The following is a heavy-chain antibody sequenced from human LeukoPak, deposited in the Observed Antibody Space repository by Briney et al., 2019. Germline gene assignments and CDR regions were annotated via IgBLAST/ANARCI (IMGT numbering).Heavy chain of an antibody. V-gene: IGHV3-7*01. J-gene: IGHJ4*02. Sequence: GGSLRLSCGASVFTFSSYSMNWVRQAPGKGLEWVANIKPDGSQIYYADSVKGRFTISRDNAKNSLYLQMNSLRAEDTAVYYCARDLNWETYWGQGTLVSVSS. CDR1: VFTFSSYS. CDR2: IKPDGSQI. CDR3: ARDLNWETY. D-gene: IGHD7-27*01.